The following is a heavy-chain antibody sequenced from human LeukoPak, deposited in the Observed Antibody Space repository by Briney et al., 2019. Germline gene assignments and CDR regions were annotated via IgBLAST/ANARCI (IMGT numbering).Heavy chain of an antibody. CDR3: ARLRNRGRIVVSGIDY. J-gene: IGHJ4*02. CDR1: GYTFTGYY. V-gene: IGHV1-2*02. CDR2: INPNSGGT. D-gene: IGHD3-22*01. Sequence: GASVKVSCKASGYTFTGYYMHWVRQAPGQGLEWMGWINPNSGGTNYAQKFQGRVTMTRDTSISTAYMELSRLRSDDTAVYYCARLRNRGRIVVSGIDYWGQGTLVTVSS.